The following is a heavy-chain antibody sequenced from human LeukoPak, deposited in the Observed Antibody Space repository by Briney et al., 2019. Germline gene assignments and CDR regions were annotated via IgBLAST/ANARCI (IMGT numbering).Heavy chain of an antibody. CDR3: ARGRLAAAGTYYYYGMDV. D-gene: IGHD6-13*01. Sequence: SETLSLTCAVYGGSFSGYYWSWIRQPPGKGLERIGEINHSGSTNYNPSLKSRVTISVDTSKNQFSLKLSSVTAADTAVYYCARGRLAAAGTYYYYGMDVWGQGTTVTVSS. V-gene: IGHV4-34*01. CDR2: INHSGST. CDR1: GGSFSGYY. J-gene: IGHJ6*02.